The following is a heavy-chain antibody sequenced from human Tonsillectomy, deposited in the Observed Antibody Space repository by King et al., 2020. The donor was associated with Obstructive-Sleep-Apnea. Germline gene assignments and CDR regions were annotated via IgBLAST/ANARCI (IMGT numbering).Heavy chain of an antibody. CDR2: ISHSGTT. Sequence: VQLQESGPGLVKPSGTLSLTCAVSGGSISSSKWWSWVRQPPRSRLEWIGEISHSGTTNYNPSLTSRVTLSVDESKNQFSLRLNSLTAADTAIYYCARGNGWGGSSDWFDPWGQGILVTVSS. J-gene: IGHJ5*02. CDR1: GGSISSSKW. D-gene: IGHD3-10*01. CDR3: ARGNGWGGSSDWFDP. V-gene: IGHV4-4*02.